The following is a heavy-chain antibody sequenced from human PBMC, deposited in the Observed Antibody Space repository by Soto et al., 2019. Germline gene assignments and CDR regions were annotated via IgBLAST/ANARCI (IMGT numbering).Heavy chain of an antibody. D-gene: IGHD3-16*02. Sequence: EVQLLESGGGLVQHGGSLRLSCAASGFTFSIYALSWVRQGPGKGLEWVSGISGSGDSKHYSDSLMGRFTIARDNSKSTLFLQLNRLRAEDTVVYYCARIPCDHVWGTDRYSPTFDYWGQGTQVTVSS. CDR1: GFTFSIYA. CDR2: ISGSGDSK. V-gene: IGHV3-23*01. J-gene: IGHJ4*02. CDR3: ARIPCDHVWGTDRYSPTFDY.